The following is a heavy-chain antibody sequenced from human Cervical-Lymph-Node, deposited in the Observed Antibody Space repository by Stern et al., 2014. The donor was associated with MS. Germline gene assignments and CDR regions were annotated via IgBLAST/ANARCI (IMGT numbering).Heavy chain of an antibody. Sequence: VQLVESGGGVVQPGRSLRLSCAASGFTFSSYGMPWVRQAPGKGLEWVAVISYDGSNKYYADSVKGRFTISRDNSKNTLYLQMNSLRAEDTAVYYCAKDRAQSLYYCYGMDVWGQGTTVTVSS. D-gene: IGHD4-11*01. CDR2: ISYDGSNK. J-gene: IGHJ6*02. V-gene: IGHV3-30*18. CDR3: AKDRAQSLYYCYGMDV. CDR1: GFTFSSYG.